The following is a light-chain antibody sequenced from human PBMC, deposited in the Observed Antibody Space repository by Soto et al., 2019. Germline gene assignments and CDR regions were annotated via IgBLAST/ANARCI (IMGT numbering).Light chain of an antibody. CDR2: GVS. Sequence: EIVMTQSPATLSVSPGERATLSCRASQSVSSKLAWFQQKPGQAPSLLIYGVSTRATGIPDRFSGSGSGTDFTLTISRLEPEDFAVYYCQQYGSSPPITFGQGTRLEIK. CDR3: QQYGSSPPIT. CDR1: QSVSSK. V-gene: IGKV3-20*01. J-gene: IGKJ5*01.